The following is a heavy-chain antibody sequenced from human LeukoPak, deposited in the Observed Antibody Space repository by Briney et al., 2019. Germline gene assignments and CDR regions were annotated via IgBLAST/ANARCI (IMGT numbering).Heavy chain of an antibody. CDR1: GFTFSSYA. V-gene: IGHV3-30-3*01. D-gene: IGHD3-16*01. CDR2: ISYDGSNK. J-gene: IGHJ3*02. CDR3: ARGVKGLMGAFDI. Sequence: GGSLRLSCAASGFTFSSYAMHWVRQAPGKGLEWVAVISYDGSNKYYADSVKGRFTISRDNSKNTLYLQMNSLRAEDTAVYYCARGVKGLMGAFDIWGQGTMVTVSS.